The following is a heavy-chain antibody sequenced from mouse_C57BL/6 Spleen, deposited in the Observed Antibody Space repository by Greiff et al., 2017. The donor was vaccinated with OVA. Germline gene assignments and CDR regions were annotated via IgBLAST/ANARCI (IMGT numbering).Heavy chain of an antibody. CDR1: GFTFSSYA. J-gene: IGHJ4*01. CDR2: ISDGGSYT. Sequence: DVMLVESGGGLVKPGGSLKLSCAASGFTFSSYAMSWVRQTPEKRLEWVATISDGGSYTYYPDNVKGRFTISRDNAKNNLYLQMSHLKSEDTAMYYCARLTIFYAMDYWGQGTSVTVSS. V-gene: IGHV5-4*03. CDR3: ARLTIFYAMDY.